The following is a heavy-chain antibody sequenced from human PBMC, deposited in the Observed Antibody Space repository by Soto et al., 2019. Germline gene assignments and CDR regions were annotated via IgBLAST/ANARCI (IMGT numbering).Heavy chain of an antibody. CDR2: IFYSGRT. Sequence: SETLSLTCTVSCGSISSGGFYWTWIRQHPGKGLEWIGHIFYSGRTYYNPSLKSRITISVDTSKNQFSLKLSSVTAADTGVYYCARDRDPDSRGDAFAFWGQGTMVTVSS. J-gene: IGHJ3*01. D-gene: IGHD3-22*01. V-gene: IGHV4-31*03. CDR3: ARDRDPDSRGDAFAF. CDR1: CGSISSGGFY.